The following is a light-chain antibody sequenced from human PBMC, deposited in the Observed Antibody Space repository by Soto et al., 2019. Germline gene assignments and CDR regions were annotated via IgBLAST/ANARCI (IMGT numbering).Light chain of an antibody. CDR2: RNN. CDR3: AAWDDSLSGDNYV. V-gene: IGLV1-47*01. CDR1: SSNIGSNY. J-gene: IGLJ1*01. Sequence: QSVLTQPPSASGTPGQRVTISCSGSSSNIGSNYVYWYQQLPGTAPKLLIYRNNQRPSGVPDRFSGSKSGTSASLAISGLRSEDEADYYCAAWDDSLSGDNYVFGTGTKPPS.